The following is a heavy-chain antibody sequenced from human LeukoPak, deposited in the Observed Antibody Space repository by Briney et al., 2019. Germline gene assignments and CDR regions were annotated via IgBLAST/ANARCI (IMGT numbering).Heavy chain of an antibody. V-gene: IGHV4-39*01. CDR2: IYYSGST. J-gene: IGHJ6*03. CDR3: ARAYYYYYMDV. CDR1: GGSISSSSYY. Sequence: SETLSLTCTVSGGSISSSSYYWGWIRQPPGKGLEWIGSIYYSGSTYYNPSLKSRVTISVDTSKNQFSLKLSSVTAADTAKYYCARAYYYYYMDVWGKGTTVTVSS.